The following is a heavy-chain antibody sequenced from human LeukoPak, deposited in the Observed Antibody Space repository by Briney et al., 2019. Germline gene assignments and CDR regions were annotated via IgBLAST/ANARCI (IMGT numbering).Heavy chain of an antibody. CDR1: GFTFDDYA. CDR2: ISWNSGSI. D-gene: IGHD5-24*01. Sequence: GRSLRLSCAASGFTFDDYAMHWVRQAPGKGLEWVSGISWNSGSIGYADSVKGRFTLSRDNAKNSLYLQMNRLRAEDTALYYCAKDMGYSRDGYNFYFDYWGQGTLVTVSS. CDR3: AKDMGYSRDGYNFYFDY. J-gene: IGHJ4*02. V-gene: IGHV3-9*01.